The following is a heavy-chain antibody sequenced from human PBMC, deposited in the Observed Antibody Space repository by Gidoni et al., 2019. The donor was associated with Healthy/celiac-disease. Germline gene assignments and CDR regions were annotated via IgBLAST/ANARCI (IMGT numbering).Heavy chain of an antibody. CDR3: AKYQLLGAIFDY. D-gene: IGHD1-26*01. V-gene: IGHV3-23*01. J-gene: IGHJ4*02. Sequence: EVQLLESGGGLVQTGGSLRLSCAASGVTLSSYAMSWVRQAPGKGLEWVSAISGSGGSTYYADSVKGRFTISRDNSKNTLYLQMNRLRAEDTAVYYCAKYQLLGAIFDYWGQGTLVTVSS. CDR2: ISGSGGST. CDR1: GVTLSSYA.